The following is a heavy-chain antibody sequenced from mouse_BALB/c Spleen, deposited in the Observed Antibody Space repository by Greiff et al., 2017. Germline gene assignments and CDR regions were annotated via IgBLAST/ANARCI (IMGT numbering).Heavy chain of an antibody. D-gene: IGHD2-1*01. CDR3: ASAHYYGNYRGFAY. Sequence: EVKVVESGPELVKPGASVKVSCKASGYAFTSYNMYWVKQSHGKSLEWIGYIDPYNGGTSYNQKFKGKATLTVDKSSSTAYMHLNSLTSEDSAVYYCASAHYYGNYRGFAYWGQGTLVTVSA. CDR2: IDPYNGGT. V-gene: IGHV1S135*01. J-gene: IGHJ3*01. CDR1: GYAFTSYN.